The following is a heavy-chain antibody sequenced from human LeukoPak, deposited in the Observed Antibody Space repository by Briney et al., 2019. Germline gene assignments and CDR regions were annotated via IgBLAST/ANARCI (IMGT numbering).Heavy chain of an antibody. V-gene: IGHV4-59*01. CDR2: IHYSGTT. CDR1: GASITSYY. D-gene: IGHD6-6*01. Sequence: SETLSLTCAVSGASITSYYWSWVRQPPWKGLEWIWFIHYSGTTDYNPSLKSRVTMSLDTSTNQVSLEVTSVAAADTAVYYCASGSRSSTSDAFDIWGQGTMVTVSA. CDR3: ASGSRSSTSDAFDI. J-gene: IGHJ3*02.